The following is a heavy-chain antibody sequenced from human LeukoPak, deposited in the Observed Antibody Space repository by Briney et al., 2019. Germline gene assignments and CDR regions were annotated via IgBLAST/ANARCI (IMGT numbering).Heavy chain of an antibody. CDR3: ARVPNSGSYSIDY. D-gene: IGHD1-26*01. CDR2: IFYTGST. V-gene: IGHV4-59*01. Sequence: SETLSLTCTVSGGSISSYYWSWIRQPPGKGLEWIGYIFYTGSTNYNPSLKSRVTISVDTSKNQFFLKLSSVTAADTAVYYCARVPNSGSYSIDYWGQGTLVTVSS. J-gene: IGHJ4*02. CDR1: GGSISSYY.